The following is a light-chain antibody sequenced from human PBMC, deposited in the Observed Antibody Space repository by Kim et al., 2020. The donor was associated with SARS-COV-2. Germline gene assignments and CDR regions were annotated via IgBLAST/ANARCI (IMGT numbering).Light chain of an antibody. CDR3: ATWDDSLNGPV. V-gene: IGLV1-44*01. J-gene: IGLJ2*01. Sequence: GQTVTFSCSGRTTDSGTNSLICYRQHPGTAPRLLLYTNSLRPSGVPDRFSGSKSGTSASLAITGLQSADESDYYCATWDDSLNGPVFGGGTQLTVL. CDR2: TNS. CDR1: TTDSGTNS.